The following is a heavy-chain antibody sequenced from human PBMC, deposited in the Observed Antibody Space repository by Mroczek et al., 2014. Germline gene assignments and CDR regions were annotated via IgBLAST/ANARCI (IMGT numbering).Heavy chain of an antibody. CDR2: IYTSGST. Sequence: QVQLQESGPGLVKPSETLSLTCSVSGGSISSYYWSWIRQPAGKGLEWIGRIYTSGSTNYNPSLKSRVSMSIDTSKNQFSLKLSSVTAADTAVYYCARDLCSGGRCYSGYWGQGTLVTVSS. V-gene: IGHV4-4*07. D-gene: IGHD2-15*01. J-gene: IGHJ4*02. CDR1: GGSISSYY. CDR3: ARDLCSGGRCYSGY.